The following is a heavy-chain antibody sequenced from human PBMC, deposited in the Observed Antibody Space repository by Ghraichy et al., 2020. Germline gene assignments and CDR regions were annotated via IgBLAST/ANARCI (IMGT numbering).Heavy chain of an antibody. D-gene: IGHD1-26*01. Sequence: GGSLRLSCAASGFTFSSYAMSWVRQAPGKGLEWVSGINSAGFGTFYAGSVKGRFTISRDNSKRTLYLQMNSLRAEDTAVYYCAKVEGSGSFSGFDPWGQGTLVTVSS. J-gene: IGHJ5*02. CDR3: AKVEGSGSFSGFDP. CDR2: INSAGFGT. V-gene: IGHV3-23*01. CDR1: GFTFSSYA.